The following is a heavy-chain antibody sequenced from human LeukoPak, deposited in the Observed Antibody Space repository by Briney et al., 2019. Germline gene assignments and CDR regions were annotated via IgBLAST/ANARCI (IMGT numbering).Heavy chain of an antibody. D-gene: IGHD4-17*01. CDR3: ARADHGDYRDAFDI. CDR1: GYTFTSYG. V-gene: IGHV1-18*01. J-gene: IGHJ3*02. CDR2: ISAYNGNT. Sequence: ASVKVSCKASGYTFTSYGISWVRRAPGQGLEWMGWISAYNGNTNYAQKFQGRVTMTTDTSTSTAYMELRSLRSDDTAVYYCARADHGDYRDAFDIWGQGTMVTVSS.